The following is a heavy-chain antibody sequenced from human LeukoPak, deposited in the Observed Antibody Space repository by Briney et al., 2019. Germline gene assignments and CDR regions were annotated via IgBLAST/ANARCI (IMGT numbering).Heavy chain of an antibody. CDR2: MYYKGDT. CDR3: ARGDWGSGGYWYFDL. J-gene: IGHJ2*01. V-gene: IGHV4-39*07. D-gene: IGHD7-27*01. CDR1: GGSIYSRSYY. Sequence: SETLSLTCTVSGGSIYSRSYYWGWVRQPPGRGLEWIGSMYYKGDTYFNPSLKSRVTISQDTSKNQFSLKLSSVTAADTAVYYCARGDWGSGGYWYFDLWGRGTLVTVSS.